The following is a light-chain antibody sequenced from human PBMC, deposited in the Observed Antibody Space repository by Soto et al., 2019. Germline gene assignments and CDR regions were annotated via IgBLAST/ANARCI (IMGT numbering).Light chain of an antibody. J-gene: IGKJ2*01. CDR3: VRYNNGHVDT. CDR1: QSVGNS. CDR2: GAS. Sequence: EMVMTQSPATLSVSPGEGATLSCRASQSVGNSLAWYQQKPGQAPRLLIFGASTRVTGIPARFSGSGSGTQFTLTITSLQLDDFAVDYCVRYNNGHVDTFGQGTKLEI. V-gene: IGKV3-15*01.